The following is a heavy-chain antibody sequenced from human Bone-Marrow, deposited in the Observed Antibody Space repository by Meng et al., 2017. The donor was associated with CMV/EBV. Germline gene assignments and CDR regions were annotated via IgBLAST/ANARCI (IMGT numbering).Heavy chain of an antibody. J-gene: IGHJ4*01. V-gene: IGHV4-31*02. D-gene: IGHD3-10*01. Sequence: SGAYFWNWNRQHPGKGLEWIGNIYYSGKTDYNPALQSRLAISVDTSRNQFSLRLTSVTAADTAVYYCARSYLGFGDLSDLLFDYWGRGTLVTVSS. CDR3: ARSYLGFGDLSDLLFDY. CDR1: SGAYF. CDR2: IYYSGKT.